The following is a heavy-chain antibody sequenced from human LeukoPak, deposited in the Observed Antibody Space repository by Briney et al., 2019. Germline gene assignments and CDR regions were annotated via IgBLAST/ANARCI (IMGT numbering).Heavy chain of an antibody. CDR2: ASSDGDTT. V-gene: IGHV3-30*18. CDR3: AKEGSTTFREDFDC. D-gene: IGHD3-16*01. CDR1: GFTFSSYG. J-gene: IGHJ4*02. Sequence: GGSLRLSCAASGFTFSSYGMHWVRQAPGKGLEWVAVASSDGDTTYYADSVKGRFTISKDNSRNTLYLQMNSLGAEDTAVYYCAKEGSTTFREDFDCWGQGTLVTVSS.